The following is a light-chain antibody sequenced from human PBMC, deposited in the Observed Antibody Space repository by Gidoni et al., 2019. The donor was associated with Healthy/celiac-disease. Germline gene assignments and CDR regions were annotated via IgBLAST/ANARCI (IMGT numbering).Light chain of an antibody. Sequence: ETELTLSPGTLSLSPGERATLSCRASQSVSSSYLAWYQQKPGQAPRLLIYGASSRATGIPDRFSGSGSGTDFTLTISRLEPEDFAVYYCQQYGSSPWTFGQGTKVEIK. J-gene: IGKJ1*01. V-gene: IGKV3-20*01. CDR3: QQYGSSPWT. CDR2: GAS. CDR1: QSVSSSY.